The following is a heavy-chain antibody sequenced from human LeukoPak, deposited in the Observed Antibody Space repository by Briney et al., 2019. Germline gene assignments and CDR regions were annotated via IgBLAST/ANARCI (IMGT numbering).Heavy chain of an antibody. V-gene: IGHV3-23*01. J-gene: IGHJ4*02. CDR3: ATGGSSWYRFDY. CDR1: GLTFSSYA. CDR2: ISGSGGST. Sequence: PGGSLRLSCAASGLTFSSYAMSWVRQAPGKGLEWASAISGSGGSTYYADSVKGRFTISRDNSKNTLYLQMNSLRAEDTAVYYCATGGSSWYRFDYWGQGTLVTVSS. D-gene: IGHD6-13*01.